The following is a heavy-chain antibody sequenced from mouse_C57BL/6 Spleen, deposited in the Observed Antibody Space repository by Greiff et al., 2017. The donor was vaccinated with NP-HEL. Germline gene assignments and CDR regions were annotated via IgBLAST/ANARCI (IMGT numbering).Heavy chain of an antibody. J-gene: IGHJ4*01. CDR3: ARVDYYYGSSHAMDY. CDR2: INYDGSST. V-gene: IGHV5-16*01. CDR1: GFTFSDYY. Sequence: EVQLVESEGGLVQPGSSMKLSCTASGFTFSDYYMAWVRQVPEKGLEWVANINYDGSSTYYLDSLKSRFIISRDNAKNILYLQMSSLKSEDTATYYCARVDYYYGSSHAMDYWGQGTSVTVSS. D-gene: IGHD1-1*01.